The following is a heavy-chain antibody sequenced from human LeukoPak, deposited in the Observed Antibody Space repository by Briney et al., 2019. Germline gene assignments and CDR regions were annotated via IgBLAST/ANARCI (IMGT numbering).Heavy chain of an antibody. CDR3: AKSLDY. V-gene: IGHV3-7*01. CDR1: GFTFSTSW. J-gene: IGHJ4*02. CDR2: TKQDGSET. Sequence: PGGSLRLSCAASGFTFSTSWMDWVRQAPGKGLEWVANTKQDGSETYYVDSAKGRFTISRDNAKNSLYLQMDSLRVDDTAIYYCAKSLDYWGQGTLVTVSS.